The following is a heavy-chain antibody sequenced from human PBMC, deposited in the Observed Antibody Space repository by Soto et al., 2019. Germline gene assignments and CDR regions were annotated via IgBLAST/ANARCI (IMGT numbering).Heavy chain of an antibody. Sequence: EVQLLESGGGLVQPGGSLRLSCVASGFTFSDYAMSWVRHVPGKGLEWVSAITDSGVSTYYADSVKGRFTISRDNSKNTLFLQMNSLRVEDTAIYFCAKISSARYYYDVMGVWGQGTTVTVSS. V-gene: IGHV3-23*01. CDR2: ITDSGVST. CDR1: GFTFSDYA. CDR3: AKISSARYYYDVMGV. D-gene: IGHD3-22*01. J-gene: IGHJ6*02.